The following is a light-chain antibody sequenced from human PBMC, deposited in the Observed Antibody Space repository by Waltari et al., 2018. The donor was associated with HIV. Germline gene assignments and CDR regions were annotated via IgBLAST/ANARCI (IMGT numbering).Light chain of an antibody. CDR3: CSYAGSYTWL. V-gene: IGLV2-11*01. J-gene: IGLJ2*01. Sequence: QSALTQPSAVSGSPGQSVTISCIGTNSDVGGYNYVSWYRQHPGEAPKLIIYDVTKRPSGFPDRFSGAKSVNTASLTVSGLQADDEAEYYCCSYAGSYTWLFGGGTKLTVL. CDR2: DVT. CDR1: NSDVGGYNY.